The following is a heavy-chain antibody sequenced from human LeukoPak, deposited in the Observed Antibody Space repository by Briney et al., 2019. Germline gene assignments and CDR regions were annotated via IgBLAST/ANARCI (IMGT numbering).Heavy chain of an antibody. D-gene: IGHD1-26*01. CDR3: ASLHSGSYYVY. CDR2: IYYSGST. Sequence: SETLSLTCTVSGGSISSYYWSWIRQPPGKGLEWIGYIYYSGSTNYNPSLKSRVTISVDTSKNQFSLKLSSVTAADTAAYYCASLHSGSYYVYWGQGTLVTVSS. CDR1: GGSISSYY. J-gene: IGHJ4*02. V-gene: IGHV4-59*01.